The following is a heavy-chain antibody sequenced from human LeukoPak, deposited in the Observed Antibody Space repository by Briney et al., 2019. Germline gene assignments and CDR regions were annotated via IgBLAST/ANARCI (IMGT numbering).Heavy chain of an antibody. J-gene: IGHJ4*02. CDR2: ISISGDDT. V-gene: IGHV3-23*01. D-gene: IGHD4-17*01. Sequence: GGPLRLSCAASGFIFSLYCMHWVRQAPGKGLEWLSAISISGDDTYYADSVKGRFTISRDNSKNTLYLQMNSLSADDTAMYYCANEIRPNDYWGQGTLVTVSS. CDR1: GFIFSLYC. CDR3: ANEIRPNDY.